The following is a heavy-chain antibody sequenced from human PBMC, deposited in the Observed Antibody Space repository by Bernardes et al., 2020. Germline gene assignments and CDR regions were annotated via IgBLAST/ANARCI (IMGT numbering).Heavy chain of an antibody. CDR3: ARGFLVTTSGLDY. CDR2: VYGGGNT. J-gene: IGHJ4*02. Sequence: GGSLRLSCAASGFTVISNYMNWVRRAPGKGLEWVSVVYGGGNTYYADSVKGRFTISRDNSKNTVYLQMNSLRVEDTAMYYCARGFLVTTSGLDYWGRGTLVTVSS. CDR1: GFTVISNY. V-gene: IGHV3-66*01. D-gene: IGHD4-17*01.